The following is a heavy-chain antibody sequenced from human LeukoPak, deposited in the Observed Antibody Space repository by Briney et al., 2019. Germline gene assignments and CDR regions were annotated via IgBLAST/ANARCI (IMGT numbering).Heavy chain of an antibody. CDR1: GGSISSYY. J-gene: IGHJ6*03. V-gene: IGHV4-4*07. Sequence: SETLSLTCTVSGGSISSYYWSWIRQPAGKGLEWIGRIYTSGSTNYNPSLKGRVTMSVDTSKNQFSLKLSSVTAADTAVYYCARESCSSTSCYRTAYYYYYYMDVWGKGTTVTVSS. D-gene: IGHD2-2*02. CDR3: ARESCSSTSCYRTAYYYYYYMDV. CDR2: IYTSGST.